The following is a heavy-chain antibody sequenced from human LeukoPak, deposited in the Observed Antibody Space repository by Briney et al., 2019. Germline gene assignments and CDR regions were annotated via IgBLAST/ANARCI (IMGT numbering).Heavy chain of an antibody. V-gene: IGHV1-69*13. D-gene: IGHD4-17*01. J-gene: IGHJ4*02. CDR2: IIPIFGTA. Sequence: GASVKVSCKASGGTFSSYATSWVRQAPGQGLEWMGGIIPIFGTANYAQKFQGRVTITADESTSTAYMELSSLRSEDTAVYYCARVNDYGDFYFDYWGQGTLVTVSS. CDR1: GGTFSSYA. CDR3: ARVNDYGDFYFDY.